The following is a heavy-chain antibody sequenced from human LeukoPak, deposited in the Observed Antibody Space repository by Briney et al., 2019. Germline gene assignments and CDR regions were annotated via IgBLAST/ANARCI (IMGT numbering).Heavy chain of an antibody. V-gene: IGHV4-59*01. CDR3: ARTPLAAAGRGYYYYYGMDV. CDR1: GGSISSYY. CDR2: IYYSGST. Sequence: SETLSLTCTVSGGSISSYYWSWVRQPPGKGLEWIGYIYYSGSTNYSPSLKSRVTISVDTSKNQFSLKLSSVTAADTAVYYCARTPLAAAGRGYYYYYGMDVWGQGTTVTVSS. D-gene: IGHD6-13*01. J-gene: IGHJ6*02.